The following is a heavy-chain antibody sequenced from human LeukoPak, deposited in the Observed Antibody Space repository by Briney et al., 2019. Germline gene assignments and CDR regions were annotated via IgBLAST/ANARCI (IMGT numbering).Heavy chain of an antibody. Sequence: GASVKVSCKASGYTFTSYGISWVRQAPGQGLEWMGWISAYNGNTNYAQKLQGRVTMTTDTSTSTAYMELRSLRSDDTAVYYCARDPTRYCSSNSCHYGMDVWGRGTTVTVSS. V-gene: IGHV1-18*01. D-gene: IGHD2-2*01. CDR1: GYTFTSYG. CDR3: ARDPTRYCSSNSCHYGMDV. CDR2: ISAYNGNT. J-gene: IGHJ6*02.